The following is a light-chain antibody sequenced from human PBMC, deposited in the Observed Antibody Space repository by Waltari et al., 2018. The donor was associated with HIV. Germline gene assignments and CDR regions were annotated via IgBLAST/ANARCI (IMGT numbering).Light chain of an antibody. V-gene: IGKV1-13*02. CDR2: DAS. CDR1: QGVRNA. J-gene: IGKJ2*01. CDR3: QQFRSYPRT. Sequence: AIQLTQSPSSLSASIGDRVTITCRASQGVRNALAWYQQKPGRPPELLIYDASTLESGVPSRFSGSLSGTDFNLTISNLQPEDSATYYCQQFRSYPRTFGQGATLEIK.